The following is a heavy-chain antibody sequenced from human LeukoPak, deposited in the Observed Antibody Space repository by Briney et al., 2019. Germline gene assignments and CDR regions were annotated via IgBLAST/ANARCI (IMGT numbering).Heavy chain of an antibody. Sequence: ASVKVSCKASGHALTCYYFHWLRQAPGQGLEWMGWINPNIGDTNYAEKFQGRVTLTRYTSINIAYMELSRLTSDNTAVYYCCRGTWLFYYFDYWGQGTLVTVSS. J-gene: IGHJ4*02. CDR1: GHALTCYY. D-gene: IGHD2-15*01. CDR2: INPNIGDT. CDR3: CRGTWLFYYFDY. V-gene: IGHV1-2*02.